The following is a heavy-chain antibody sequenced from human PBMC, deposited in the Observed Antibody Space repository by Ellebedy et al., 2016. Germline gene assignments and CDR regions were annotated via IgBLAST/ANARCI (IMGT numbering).Heavy chain of an antibody. CDR2: INAGNGNT. CDR1: GYTFTSYA. Sequence: ASVKVSCXASGYTFTSYAMHWVRQAPGQRLEWMGWINAGNGNTKYSQKFQGRVTITRDTSASTAYMELSSLRSEDTAVYYCARDQFNYYDSSGYHPPFDYWGQGTLVTVSS. D-gene: IGHD3-22*01. V-gene: IGHV1-3*01. CDR3: ARDQFNYYDSSGYHPPFDY. J-gene: IGHJ4*02.